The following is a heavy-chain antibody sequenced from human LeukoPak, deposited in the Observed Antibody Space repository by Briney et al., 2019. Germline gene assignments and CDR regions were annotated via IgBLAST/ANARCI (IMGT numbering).Heavy chain of an antibody. V-gene: IGHV3-48*01. CDR1: GFTSSSYS. CDR2: ISSSSSTI. Sequence: GGSLRLSCAASGFTSSSYSMNWVRQAPGKGLEWVSYISSSSSTIYYADSVKGRFTISRDNAKNSLYLQMNSLRAEDTAVYYCARSLRFLEWQFGGYFDYWGQGTLVTVSS. D-gene: IGHD3-3*01. CDR3: ARSLRFLEWQFGGYFDY. J-gene: IGHJ4*02.